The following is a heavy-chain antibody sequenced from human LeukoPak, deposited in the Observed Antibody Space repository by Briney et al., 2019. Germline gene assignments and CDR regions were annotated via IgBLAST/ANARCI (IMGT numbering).Heavy chain of an antibody. J-gene: IGHJ5*02. V-gene: IGHV1-2*02. CDR2: INPNSGGT. D-gene: IGHD2-15*01. CDR3: ARKLGVVVAATGVHWFDP. CDR1: GYTFTGYY. Sequence: ASVKVSCKASGYTFTGYYMHWVRQAPGQGLEWMGWINPNSGGTNYAQKFQGRVTMTRDTSISTAYMELSRRRSDDTAVYYCARKLGVVVAATGVHWFDPWGQGTLVTVSS.